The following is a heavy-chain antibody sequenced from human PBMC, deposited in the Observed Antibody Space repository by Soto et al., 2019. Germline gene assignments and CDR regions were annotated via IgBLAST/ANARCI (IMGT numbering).Heavy chain of an antibody. CDR1: GFTFSSYS. V-gene: IGHV3-21*01. CDR3: ARVLLWFGDIFYGMDV. Sequence: RGSLRLSCAASGFTFSSYSMNWVRQAPGKGLEWVSSISSSSSYIYYADSVKGRFTISRDNAKNSLYLQMNSLRAEDTAVYYCARVLLWFGDIFYGMDVWGQGTTVTVS. CDR2: ISSSSSYI. J-gene: IGHJ6*02. D-gene: IGHD3-10*01.